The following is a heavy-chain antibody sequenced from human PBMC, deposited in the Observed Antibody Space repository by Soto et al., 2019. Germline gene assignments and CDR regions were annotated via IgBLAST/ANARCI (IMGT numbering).Heavy chain of an antibody. CDR2: INAGNGNT. Sequence: ASVKVSCKASGYTFTSYAMHWVRQAPGQRLEWMGWINAGNGNTKYSQKFQGRVTITRDTSASTAYMELSSLRSEDTAVYYCARDRWLQLGGFDYWGQGTLVTVSS. V-gene: IGHV1-3*01. CDR1: GYTFTSYA. J-gene: IGHJ4*02. D-gene: IGHD5-12*01. CDR3: ARDRWLQLGGFDY.